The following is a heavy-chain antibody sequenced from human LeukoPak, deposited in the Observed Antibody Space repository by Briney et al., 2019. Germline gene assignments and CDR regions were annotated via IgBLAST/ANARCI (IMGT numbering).Heavy chain of an antibody. CDR2: IYYSGST. CDR1: GGSISSGGYY. V-gene: IGHV4-31*03. Sequence: SQTLSLTCTVSGGSISSGGYYWSWIRQHPGKGLEWIGYIYYSGSTYYNPSLKSRVTISVDTSKNQLSLKLSSVTAADTAVYYCARGGVVTAIPRRSHQHPIDYWGQGTLVTVSS. CDR3: ARGGVVTAIPRRSHQHPIDY. J-gene: IGHJ4*02. D-gene: IGHD2-21*02.